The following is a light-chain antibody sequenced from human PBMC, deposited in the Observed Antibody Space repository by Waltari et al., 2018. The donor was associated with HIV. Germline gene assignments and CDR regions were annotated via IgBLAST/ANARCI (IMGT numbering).Light chain of an antibody. J-gene: IGLJ2*01. CDR2: QDT. Sequence: SYGLSQPPSVPVSPGQTASITCFGDKLGDKYVSWYQQKTGQSAVLVVYQDTKRPSGIPDRFSGSNSGNTATLTISGTQAVDEADYYCQAWGINSVIFGGGTHLTVL. CDR3: QAWGINSVI. CDR1: KLGDKY. V-gene: IGLV3-1*01.